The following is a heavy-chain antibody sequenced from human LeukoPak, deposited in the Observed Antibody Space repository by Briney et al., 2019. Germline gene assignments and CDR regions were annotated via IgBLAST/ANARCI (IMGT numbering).Heavy chain of an antibody. Sequence: SETLSLTCAVYGGSFSGYYWSWIRQPPGKGLEWIGEINHSGSTNYNPSFKSRVTISVDTSKNQFSLKLSSVTAADTAVYYCASRLRFPAYYYYMDVWGKGTTVTVSS. CDR1: GGSFSGYY. CDR3: ASRLRFPAYYYYMDV. CDR2: INHSGST. V-gene: IGHV4-34*01. J-gene: IGHJ6*03. D-gene: IGHD3-3*01.